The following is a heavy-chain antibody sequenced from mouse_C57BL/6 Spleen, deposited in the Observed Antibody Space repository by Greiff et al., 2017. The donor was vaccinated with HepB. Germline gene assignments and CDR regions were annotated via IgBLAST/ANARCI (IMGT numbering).Heavy chain of an antibody. CDR2: IYPGSGNT. CDR3: AREGGYWYGSSSAPYFDY. D-gene: IGHD1-1*01. CDR1: GYTFTDYY. Sequence: QVQLQQSGAELVRPGASVKLSCKASGYTFTDYYINWVKQRPGQGLEWIVRIYPGSGNTYYNEKFKGKATLTAEKSSSTAYMQLSSLTSEDSAVYFCAREGGYWYGSSSAPYFDYWGQGTTLTVSS. J-gene: IGHJ2*01. V-gene: IGHV1-76*01.